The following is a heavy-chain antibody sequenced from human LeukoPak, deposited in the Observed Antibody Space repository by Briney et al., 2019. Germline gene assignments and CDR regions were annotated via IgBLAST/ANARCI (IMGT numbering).Heavy chain of an antibody. Sequence: SETLSLTCAVYGGSFSGYYWSWIRQPPGKGLEWIGSIYYSGSTYYNPSLKSRVTISVDTSKNQFSLKLSSVTAADTAVYYCAIDIVVVPAASLRFGYWGQGTLVTVSS. CDR3: AIDIVVVPAASLRFGY. V-gene: IGHV4-34*01. CDR1: GGSFSGYY. CDR2: IYYSGST. D-gene: IGHD2-2*01. J-gene: IGHJ4*02.